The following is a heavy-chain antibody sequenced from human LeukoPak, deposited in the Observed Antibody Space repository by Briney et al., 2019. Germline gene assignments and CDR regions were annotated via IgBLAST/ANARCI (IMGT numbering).Heavy chain of an antibody. J-gene: IGHJ3*02. CDR3: AKGYMGGPYLTGTTGLGAFDI. D-gene: IGHD1-20*01. CDR1: GFTFSSYA. CDR2: ISGSGGST. Sequence: GGSLRLSCAASGFTFSSYAMSWVRQAPGKGLEWVSAISGSGGSTYYADSVKGRFTISRDNSKNTLYLQMNSLRAEDTAVYYCAKGYMGGPYLTGTTGLGAFDIWGQGTMVTVSS. V-gene: IGHV3-23*01.